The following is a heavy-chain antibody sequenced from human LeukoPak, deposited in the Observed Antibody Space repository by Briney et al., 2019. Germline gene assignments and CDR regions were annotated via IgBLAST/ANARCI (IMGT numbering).Heavy chain of an antibody. D-gene: IGHD5-18*01. Sequence: SETLSLTCPVSGGSISSSNYYWGWIRQPPGKGLEWIGSIYYSGSTYYNSSLKSRVTISVDTSKNQFSLKLSSATAADTAVYYCARQFYTAIVLFWFDPWGLGTLVTVSS. CDR1: GGSISSSNYY. CDR2: IYYSGST. V-gene: IGHV4-39*07. J-gene: IGHJ5*02. CDR3: ARQFYTAIVLFWFDP.